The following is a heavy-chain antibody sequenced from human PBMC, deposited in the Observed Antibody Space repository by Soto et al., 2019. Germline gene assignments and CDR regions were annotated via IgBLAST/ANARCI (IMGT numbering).Heavy chain of an antibody. Sequence: GGSLRLSCAASGFTFSSYAMTWVRQAPGKGLEWVSDISGSGDTTYYADSVKGRFTISRDSSKNTLYLQMISLRAEDTAVYYCAKVISMAVAGTIDYWGQGTQVTVSS. CDR2: ISGSGDTT. CDR1: GFTFSSYA. V-gene: IGHV3-23*01. J-gene: IGHJ4*02. CDR3: AKVISMAVAGTIDY. D-gene: IGHD6-19*01.